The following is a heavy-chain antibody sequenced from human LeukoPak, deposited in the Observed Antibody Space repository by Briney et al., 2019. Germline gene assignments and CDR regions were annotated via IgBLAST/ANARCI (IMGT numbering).Heavy chain of an antibody. D-gene: IGHD3-9*01. Sequence: PGGSLRLSCAASGFTFSSYSMNWVRQARGKGLEWVSYISSSSSTIYYADSVKGRFTISRDNAKNSLYLQMNSLRAEDTAVYYCAREPRGDILTEYYFDYWSQGTLVTVSS. V-gene: IGHV3-48*01. CDR1: GFTFSSYS. CDR3: AREPRGDILTEYYFDY. CDR2: ISSSSSTI. J-gene: IGHJ4*02.